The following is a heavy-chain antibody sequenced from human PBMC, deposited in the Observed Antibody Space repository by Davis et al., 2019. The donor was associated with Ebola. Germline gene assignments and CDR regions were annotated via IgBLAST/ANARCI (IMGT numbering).Heavy chain of an antibody. Sequence: HSQTLSLTCAISGDSVSGNSGAWNWIRQSPSRGLEWLGRTYYTSKWYNDYAVSVKSRITISPDTSKNQLSLQLDSVTPEDTALYYCARGWLRAGMDVWGEGTTVTVSS. J-gene: IGHJ6*04. V-gene: IGHV6-1*01. CDR3: ARGWLRAGMDV. D-gene: IGHD5-18*01. CDR1: GDSVSGNSGA. CDR2: TYYTSKWYN.